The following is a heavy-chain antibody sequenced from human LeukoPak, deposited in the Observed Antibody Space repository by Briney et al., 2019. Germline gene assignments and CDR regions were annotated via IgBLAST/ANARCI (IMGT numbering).Heavy chain of an antibody. V-gene: IGHV1-24*01. J-gene: IGHJ6*03. CDR1: GYTLTELS. D-gene: IGHD1-26*01. Sequence: ASVKVSCKVSGYTLTELSMHWVRQAPGKGLEWMGGFDPEDGETIYAQKFQGRVTMTVDTSTDTAYMELSSLRSEDTAVYYCARVSMGATRYYYMDVWGKGTTVTVSS. CDR3: ARVSMGATRYYYMDV. CDR2: FDPEDGET.